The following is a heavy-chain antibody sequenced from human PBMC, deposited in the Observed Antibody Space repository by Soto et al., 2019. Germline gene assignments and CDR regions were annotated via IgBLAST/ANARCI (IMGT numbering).Heavy chain of an antibody. D-gene: IGHD3-16*01. CDR1: GFTFSSYG. Sequence: QVQLVESGGGVVQPGRSLRLSCAASGFTFSSYGMHWVRQAPGKGLEWVAVISYDGSNKYYADSVKGRFTISRDNSKNTLYLQMNRLRAEETGVYYCAKARDGGMDVWGQGTTVTVSS. CDR3: AKARDGGMDV. J-gene: IGHJ6*02. CDR2: ISYDGSNK. V-gene: IGHV3-30*18.